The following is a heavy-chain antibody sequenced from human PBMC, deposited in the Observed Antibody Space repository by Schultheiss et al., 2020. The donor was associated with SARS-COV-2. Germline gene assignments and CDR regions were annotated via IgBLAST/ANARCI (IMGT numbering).Heavy chain of an antibody. CDR2: IYYSGST. CDR3: ARALAAGTNYYYYYYGMDV. J-gene: IGHJ6*02. Sequence: SQTLSLTCTVSGGSISSSSYYWSWIRQPPGKGLEWIGYIYYSGSTNYNPSLKSRVTISVDTSKNQFSLKLSSVTAADTAVYYCARALAAGTNYYYYYYGMDVWGQGTTVTVSS. D-gene: IGHD6-13*01. CDR1: GGSISSSSYY. V-gene: IGHV4-61*05.